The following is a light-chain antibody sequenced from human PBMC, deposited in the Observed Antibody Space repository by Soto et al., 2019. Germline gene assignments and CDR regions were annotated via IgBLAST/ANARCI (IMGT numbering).Light chain of an antibody. CDR1: SSDVGGYKY. J-gene: IGLJ3*02. Sequence: QSALTQPRSVSGSPGQSVTISCTGTSSDVGGYKYVSWYQQHPGKAPKLMIYDVSKRPSGVPDRFSDSKSGNTASLTISGLQAEDEADYYCCSYAGSHTLLFGGGTKLTVL. CDR2: DVS. CDR3: CSYAGSHTLL. V-gene: IGLV2-11*01.